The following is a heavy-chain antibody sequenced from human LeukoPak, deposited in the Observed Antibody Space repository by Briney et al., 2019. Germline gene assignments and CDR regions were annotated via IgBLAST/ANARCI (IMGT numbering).Heavy chain of an antibody. CDR3: ARKTSGYYYVYFDL. CDR2: INPNSGGT. D-gene: IGHD3-22*01. V-gene: IGHV1-2*02. J-gene: IGHJ2*01. CDR1: GYTFTGYY. Sequence: ASVKVSCKASGYTFTGYYMHWVRQAPGQGLEWMGWINPNSGGTNYAQKFQGRVTMTRDTSISTAYMELSRLRSDDTAVYYCARKTSGYYYVYFDLWDRGTLVTVSS.